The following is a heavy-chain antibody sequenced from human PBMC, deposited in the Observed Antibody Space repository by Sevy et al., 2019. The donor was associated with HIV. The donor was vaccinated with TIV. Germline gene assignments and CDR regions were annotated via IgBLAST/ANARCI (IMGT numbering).Heavy chain of an antibody. CDR1: GFTFSSYA. D-gene: IGHD2-15*01. V-gene: IGHV3-23*01. CDR3: AKETEGYCSGGSCYSGYDMDV. Sequence: GGSLRLSCAASGFTFSSYAMSWVRQAPGKGLEWVSAISGSGGSTYYADSVKGRFTISRDNSKNTLYLQMNSLRAEDTAVYYCAKETEGYCSGGSCYSGYDMDVWGKGTTVTVSS. CDR2: ISGSGGST. J-gene: IGHJ6*03.